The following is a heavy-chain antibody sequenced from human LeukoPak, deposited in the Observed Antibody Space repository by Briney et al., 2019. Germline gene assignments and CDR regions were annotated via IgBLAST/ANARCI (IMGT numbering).Heavy chain of an antibody. CDR2: INPSGGST. V-gene: IGHV1-46*01. D-gene: IGHD6-19*01. CDR1: GYTFTSYA. CDR3: ARFSSGWYFSAFDI. J-gene: IGHJ3*02. Sequence: ASVKVSCKASGYTFTSYAMHWVRQAPGQGLEWMGIINPSGGSTSYAQKFQGRVTITADESTSTAYMELSSLRSEDTAVYYCARFSSGWYFSAFDIWGQGTMVTVSS.